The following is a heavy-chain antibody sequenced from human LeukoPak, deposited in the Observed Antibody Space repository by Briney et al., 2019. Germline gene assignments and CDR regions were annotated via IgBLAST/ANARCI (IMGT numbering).Heavy chain of an antibody. D-gene: IGHD3-3*01. CDR3: ARDQRITIFGVVIPQRNTPDY. CDR2: ISAYNGNT. J-gene: IGHJ4*02. Sequence: ASVKVSCKASGYTFTSYGISWVRQAPGQGLEWMGWISAYNGNTNYAQKLQGRVTMTTDTSTSTAYMELRSLRSDDTAVYYCARDQRITIFGVVIPQRNTPDYWGQGTLVTVSS. CDR1: GYTFTSYG. V-gene: IGHV1-18*01.